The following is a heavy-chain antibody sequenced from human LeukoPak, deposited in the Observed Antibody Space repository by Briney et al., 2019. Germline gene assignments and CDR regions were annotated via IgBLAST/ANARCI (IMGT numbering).Heavy chain of an antibody. Sequence: KPSETLSLTCTVSGGSISSYYWSWIRQPPGKGLEWIGYIYYSGSTKYNPSLKSRVTISVYTSKNQVSLKLNSVTAADTAVYYCAKSNGYGLVDIWGQGTMVTVSS. J-gene: IGHJ3*02. V-gene: IGHV4-59*12. D-gene: IGHD3-10*01. CDR1: GGSISSYY. CDR3: AKSNGYGLVDI. CDR2: IYYSGST.